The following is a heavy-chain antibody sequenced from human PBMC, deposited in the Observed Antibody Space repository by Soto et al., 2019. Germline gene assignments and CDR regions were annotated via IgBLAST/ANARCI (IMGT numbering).Heavy chain of an antibody. D-gene: IGHD3-9*01. Sequence: PGGSLRLSCAASGFTFSNYVMHWVRQAPGKGLEWVAHISSDGYNTYYADSVKGRFTISRDNFRNSLYLQMSSLRTADTAVYYCARDSLDYDILTGYKPAADYYYYGMDVWGQGTTVTVSS. CDR3: ARDSLDYDILTGYKPAADYYYYGMDV. CDR1: GFTFSNYV. V-gene: IGHV3-30-3*01. J-gene: IGHJ6*02. CDR2: ISSDGYNT.